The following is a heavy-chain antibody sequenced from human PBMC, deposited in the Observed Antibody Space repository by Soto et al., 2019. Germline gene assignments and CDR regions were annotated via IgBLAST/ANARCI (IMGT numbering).Heavy chain of an antibody. CDR2: ISCSSSYI. V-gene: IGHV3-21*01. D-gene: IGHD3-22*01. Sequence: GGSLRLSCAASGFTFSPYSMNWVRQAPGKGLEWVSSISCSSSYIYYADSVKGRFTISRDNAKNSLYLQMNSLRAEDTAVYYCSSVGDYCDPYYYYGMDVWGQGTMVTVSS. CDR3: SSVGDYCDPYYYYGMDV. CDR1: GFTFSPYS. J-gene: IGHJ6*02.